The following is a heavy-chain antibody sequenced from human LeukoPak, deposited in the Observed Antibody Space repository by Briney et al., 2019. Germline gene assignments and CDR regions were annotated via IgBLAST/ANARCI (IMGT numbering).Heavy chain of an antibody. CDR2: ISSSSSYI. Sequence: GGSLRLSCAASGFTFSSYSMNWVRQAPGKGLEWVSSISSSSSYIYYADSVKGRFTISRDNAKNSLYLQMNSLRAEDTAVYYCARDGYSYGSWAFDIWGQGTMVTVSS. J-gene: IGHJ3*02. CDR1: GFTFSSYS. CDR3: ARDGYSYGSWAFDI. D-gene: IGHD5-18*01. V-gene: IGHV3-21*01.